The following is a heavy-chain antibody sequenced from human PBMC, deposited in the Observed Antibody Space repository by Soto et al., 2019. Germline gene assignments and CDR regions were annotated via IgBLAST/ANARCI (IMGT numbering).Heavy chain of an antibody. CDR1: GYTFTSYD. Sequence: QVQLVQSGAEVKKPGASVKVSCKASGYTFTSYDINWVRQATGQGLEWMGWMNPNSGNTGYAQKFQGRVTMTRNTSISTAYMELSSLXXXXXXXXXXXXXXXLDPWGQGTLVTVSS. D-gene: IGHD1-1*01. J-gene: IGHJ5*02. V-gene: IGHV1-8*01. CDR3: XXXXXLDP. CDR2: MNPNSGNT.